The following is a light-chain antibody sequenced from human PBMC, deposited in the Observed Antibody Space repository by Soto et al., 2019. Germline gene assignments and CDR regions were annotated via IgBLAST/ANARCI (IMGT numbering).Light chain of an antibody. J-gene: IGKJ1*01. V-gene: IGKV3-15*01. CDR2: GAS. CDR1: QSVTIN. CDR3: QQYNKWPQT. Sequence: ETVLTQYPVTLSVSPGDRATLSCKASQSVTINLAWYHQRPGQGPRLLIFGASTRATGIPARFSGSGSDTEFTLTISSLQPEDFGNYYCQQYNKWPQTFGPGTRV.